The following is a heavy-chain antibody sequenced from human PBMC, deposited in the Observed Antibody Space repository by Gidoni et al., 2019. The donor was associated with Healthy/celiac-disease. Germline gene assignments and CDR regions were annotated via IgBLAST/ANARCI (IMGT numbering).Heavy chain of an antibody. CDR2: IIPIVGTA. D-gene: IGHD4-17*01. Sequence: QVQLVQSGAEVKKPGSSVKVSCKASGGTFSSYAISWVRQAPGQGLEWMGGIIPIVGTANYAQKFQGRVTITADESTSTAYMELSSLRSEDTAVYYCARDGGLDYGGAKVLYYFDYWGQGTLVTVSS. V-gene: IGHV1-69*01. J-gene: IGHJ4*02. CDR3: ARDGGLDYGGAKVLYYFDY. CDR1: GGTFSSYA.